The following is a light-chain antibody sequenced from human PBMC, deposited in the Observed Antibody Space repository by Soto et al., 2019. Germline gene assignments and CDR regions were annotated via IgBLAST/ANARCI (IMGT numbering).Light chain of an antibody. J-gene: IGLJ2*01. CDR3: SSYTSGNTLL. CDR1: RSDVGDYNY. CDR2: EVK. V-gene: IGLV2-14*01. Sequence: QSALTQPASVSGSPGQSITISCTGSRSDVGDYNYVSWYQQHPGKAPKLMIYEVKNRPSGVSNRFSGSKSGNTASLTISGLQAEDEADYYCSSYTSGNTLLFGGGTKLTV.